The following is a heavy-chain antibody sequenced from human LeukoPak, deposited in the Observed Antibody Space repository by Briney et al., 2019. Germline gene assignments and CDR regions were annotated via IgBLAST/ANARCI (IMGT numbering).Heavy chain of an antibody. CDR2: IYSGGST. CDR3: AREDYYGSGDDAFDI. V-gene: IGHV3-53*01. D-gene: IGHD3-10*01. Sequence: GGSLRLSCAASGFTVSSNYMSWVRQAPGKGLEWVLVIYSGGSTYYADSVKGRFTISRDNSKNTLYLQMNSLRAEDTAVYYCAREDYYGSGDDAFDIWGQGTMVTVSS. CDR1: GFTVSSNY. J-gene: IGHJ3*02.